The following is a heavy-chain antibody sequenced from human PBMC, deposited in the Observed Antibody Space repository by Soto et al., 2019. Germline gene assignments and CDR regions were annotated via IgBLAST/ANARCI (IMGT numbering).Heavy chain of an antibody. D-gene: IGHD3-22*01. V-gene: IGHV4-31*03. J-gene: IGHJ3*02. CDR2: IYYSGNT. CDR3: TRESKRRSSGLDDFDI. CDR1: GGSISSGGYY. Sequence: QVQLQESGPGLVKPSQTLSLTCTVSGGSISSGGYYWTWIRQHPGKGLEWIGYIYYSGNTKYNSSLKSRVTISVDTSQNQFSLTLNSVTAADTAVYDCTRESKRRSSGLDDFDIWGQGTMVTVSS.